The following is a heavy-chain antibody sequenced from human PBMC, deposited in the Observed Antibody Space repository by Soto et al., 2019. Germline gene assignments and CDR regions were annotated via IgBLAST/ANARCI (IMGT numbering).Heavy chain of an antibody. V-gene: IGHV1-18*01. D-gene: IGHD3-16*01. Sequence: QVQLVQSAAEVKKPGASVKVTCKASGYTFIRYGITWVRQAPGQGLEWVGWISPYNDYTEYAQKFHGRVTMTTDTPSRTVTIALRGLRSDDTAVYSCARGGYYDTFCKNLNFSGLDVWGQGTTVTVSS. CDR2: ISPYNDYT. CDR1: GYTFIRYG. J-gene: IGHJ6*02. CDR3: ARGGYYDTFCKNLNFSGLDV.